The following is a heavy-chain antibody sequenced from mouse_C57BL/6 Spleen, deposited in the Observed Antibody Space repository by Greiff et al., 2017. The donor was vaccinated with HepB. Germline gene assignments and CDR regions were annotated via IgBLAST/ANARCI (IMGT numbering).Heavy chain of an antibody. CDR3: TDGTDYFDY. V-gene: IGHV6-3*01. CDR1: GFTFSNYW. J-gene: IGHJ2*01. Sequence: EVKLEESGGGLVQPGGSMKLSCVASGFTFSNYWMNWVRQSPEKGLEWVAQIRLKSDNYATHYAESVKGRFTISRDDSKSSVYLQMNNLRAEDTGIYYCTDGTDYFDYWGQGTTLTVSS. D-gene: IGHD4-1*01. CDR2: IRLKSDNYAT.